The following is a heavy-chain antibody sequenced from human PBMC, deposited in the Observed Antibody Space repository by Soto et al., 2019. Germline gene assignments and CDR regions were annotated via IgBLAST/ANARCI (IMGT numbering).Heavy chain of an antibody. D-gene: IGHD5-12*01. CDR2: ISYGGSNK. J-gene: IGHJ4*02. CDR3: ARDREGYSGFDYPAY. V-gene: IGHV3-30-3*01. Sequence: QVQLVESGGGVVQRGRSLRLSCAASGLTFSRYAMHWVRQAPGKGLEWVAIISYGGSNKYYADSVRGRFTISRDNSNNTLYLQMNSLRAEDTAVYYCARDREGYSGFDYPAYWGQGTLVTVSS. CDR1: GLTFSRYA.